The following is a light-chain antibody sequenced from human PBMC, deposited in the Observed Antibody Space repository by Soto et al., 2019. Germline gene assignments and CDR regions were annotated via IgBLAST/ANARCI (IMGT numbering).Light chain of an antibody. V-gene: IGKV3-20*01. CDR2: CAS. CDR3: QRYGSSWT. CDR1: QSVYSSY. J-gene: IGKJ1*01. Sequence: EIVLTQSPGTLSLSPGERATLSCRASQSVYSSYLAWYQQKPGQAPRLLIYCASSRATGIPARFSGSGSGRDFTLTLSTLEPEDIAVYYCQRYGSSWTFGQVTKVEIK.